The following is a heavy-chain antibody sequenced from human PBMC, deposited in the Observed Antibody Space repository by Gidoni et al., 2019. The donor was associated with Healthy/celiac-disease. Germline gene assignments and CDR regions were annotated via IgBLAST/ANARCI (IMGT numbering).Heavy chain of an antibody. D-gene: IGHD1-26*01. Sequence: QVQLVQSGAEVKKPGSSVKVSCKASGGTFSSYAISWVRQAPGQGLEWMGGIIPIFGTANYAQKFQGRVTITADESTSTAYMELSSLRSEDTAVYYCARDTAQYREIVGAATTDWYFDLWGRGTLVTVSS. CDR2: IIPIFGTA. CDR1: GGTFSSYA. CDR3: ARDTAQYREIVGAATTDWYFDL. V-gene: IGHV1-69*01. J-gene: IGHJ2*01.